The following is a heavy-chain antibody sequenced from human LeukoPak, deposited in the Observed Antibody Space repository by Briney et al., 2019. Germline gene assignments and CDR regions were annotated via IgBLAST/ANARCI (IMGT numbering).Heavy chain of an antibody. Sequence: PGGSLTLFCAASGFTFSSYDMSWVRQAPGKGLEWVSGISSSGASTHYPASVKGRFTSSRDKSKNTLCLQMNSLRAADTAIYYCARASGWPYYIDYWGERTLLTVSS. CDR1: GFTFSSYD. D-gene: IGHD6-19*01. V-gene: IGHV3-23*01. CDR3: ARASGWPYYIDY. CDR2: ISSSGAST. J-gene: IGHJ4*02.